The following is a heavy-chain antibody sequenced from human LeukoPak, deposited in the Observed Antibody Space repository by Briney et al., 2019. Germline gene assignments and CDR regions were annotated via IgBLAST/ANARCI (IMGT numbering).Heavy chain of an antibody. CDR3: ARPWAYYYYYMDV. CDR2: INSDGSTP. Sequence: GGSLRLSCAASGFTFSSYWMHWVRQAPGQGLVWVSRINSDGSTPNYADSVKGRFTISRDNGKNTLYLQMNSLSAEDTAVYYCARPWAYYYYYMDVWGKGTTVTVSS. CDR1: GFTFSSYW. J-gene: IGHJ6*03. V-gene: IGHV3-74*01.